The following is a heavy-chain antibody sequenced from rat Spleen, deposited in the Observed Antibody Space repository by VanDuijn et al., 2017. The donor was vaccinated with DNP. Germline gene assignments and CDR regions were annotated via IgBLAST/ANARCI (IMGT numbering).Heavy chain of an antibody. CDR3: ARHVLPLRVWDY. V-gene: IGHV5-31*01. D-gene: IGHD1-4*01. J-gene: IGHJ2*01. CDR1: GFTFNNYW. Sequence: EVQLVESGGDLVQPGRSLKLSCVASGFTFNNYWMTWIRQVPGKGLEWVASITSSGGTTYYPDSVKGRFTISRDSAKNTLYLQMNSLRSEDMATYYCARHVLPLRVWDYWGQGVMVTVSS. CDR2: ITSSGGTT.